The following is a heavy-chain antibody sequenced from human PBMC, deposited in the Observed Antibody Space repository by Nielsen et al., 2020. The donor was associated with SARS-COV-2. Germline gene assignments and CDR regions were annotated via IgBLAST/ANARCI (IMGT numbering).Heavy chain of an antibody. Sequence: SETLSLPWAICGGPFSGYYWSWIRQPPGKGLEWIGEINHSGSTNYNPSLKSRVTISVDKSKNQFSLKLSSVTAADTAVYYCASTRSSSTFDYWGQGTLVTVSS. V-gene: IGHV4-34*01. D-gene: IGHD6-13*01. J-gene: IGHJ4*02. CDR2: INHSGST. CDR3: ASTRSSSTFDY. CDR1: GGPFSGYY.